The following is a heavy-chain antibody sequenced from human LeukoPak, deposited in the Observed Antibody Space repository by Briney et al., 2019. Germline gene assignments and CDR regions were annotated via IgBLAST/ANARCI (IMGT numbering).Heavy chain of an antibody. CDR3: ARRDYYGSGSPDY. Sequence: PGGSLRLSCAASGFTFDDYDMSWVRQAPGKGLEWVSGINWNGGSTGYADSVKGRFTISRDNAKNSLYLRMNSLRAEDTALYYCARRDYYGSGSPDYWGQGTLVTVSS. CDR1: GFTFDDYD. D-gene: IGHD3-10*01. CDR2: INWNGGST. V-gene: IGHV3-20*04. J-gene: IGHJ4*02.